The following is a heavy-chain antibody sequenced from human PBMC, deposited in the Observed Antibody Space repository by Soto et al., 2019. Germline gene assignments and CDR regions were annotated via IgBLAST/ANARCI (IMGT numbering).Heavy chain of an antibody. D-gene: IGHD3-3*01. CDR1: GFIFEDYA. V-gene: IGHV3-9*01. CDR3: AKGAVTSIFGYFDF. Sequence: EVHLVEPGGGLVQPGRSLRLSCAASGFIFEDYAMHWVRQVPGKGLEWVSSISWNSGNIVYADSVKGRFTVSRDSANNSLYLQMNSLRTEDTALYYCAKGAVTSIFGYFDFCGQGTLVTVSS. J-gene: IGHJ4*02. CDR2: ISWNSGNI.